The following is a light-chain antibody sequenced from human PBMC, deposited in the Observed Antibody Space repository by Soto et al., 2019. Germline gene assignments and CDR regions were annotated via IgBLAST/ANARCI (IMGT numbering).Light chain of an antibody. J-gene: IGKJ2*01. V-gene: IGKV3-20*01. CDR1: QSVSSNY. Sequence: EIVLTQSPGTLSLSPGERVTLSCRASQSVSSNYLAWYQHKPGQAPRLIIYGASARATGIPDRFSGSGSGTDFTLTISRLEPEDFAVYYCQQYSSSVYTFGQGTKLEIK. CDR3: QQYSSSVYT. CDR2: GAS.